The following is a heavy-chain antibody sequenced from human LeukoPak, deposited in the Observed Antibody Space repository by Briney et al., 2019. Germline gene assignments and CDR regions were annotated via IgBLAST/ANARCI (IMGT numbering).Heavy chain of an antibody. Sequence: PSGTLSLTCTVSGGSISSGDYYWSWIRQPPGKGLEWIGYIYYSGSTYYNPSLKSRVTILVDTSKNQFSLKLSSVTAADTAVYYCARVKAELWFGELLGYCFDYWGHGTLVTVSS. V-gene: IGHV4-30-4*01. CDR3: ARVKAELWFGELLGYCFDY. J-gene: IGHJ4*01. CDR1: GGSISSGDYY. CDR2: IYYSGST. D-gene: IGHD3-10*01.